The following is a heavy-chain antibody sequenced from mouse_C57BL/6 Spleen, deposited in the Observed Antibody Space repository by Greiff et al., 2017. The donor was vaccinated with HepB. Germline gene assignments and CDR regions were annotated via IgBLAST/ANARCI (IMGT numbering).Heavy chain of an antibody. Sequence: VQLQQSGAELVRPGASVKLSCTASGFNIKDDYMHWVKQRPEQGLEWIGWIDPENGDTEYASKFQGKATITADTSSNTAYLQLSSLTSEDTAVYYCTTEDYGSSPSTGYWGQGTTLTVSS. V-gene: IGHV14-4*01. CDR1: GFNIKDDY. D-gene: IGHD1-1*01. CDR2: IDPENGDT. J-gene: IGHJ2*01. CDR3: TTEDYGSSPSTGY.